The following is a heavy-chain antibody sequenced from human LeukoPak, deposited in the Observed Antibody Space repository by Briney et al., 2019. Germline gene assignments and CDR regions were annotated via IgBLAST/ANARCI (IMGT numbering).Heavy chain of an antibody. CDR3: ARGDYFYYMDV. J-gene: IGHJ6*03. CDR1: GYTFTGYY. CDR2: INPSGGST. Sequence: ASVKVSCKASGYTFTGYYMHWVRQAPGQGLEWMGIINPSGGSTSYAQKFQGRVTMTRDMSTSTVYMELSSLRSEDTAVYYCARGDYFYYMDVWGKGTTVTVSS. V-gene: IGHV1-46*01.